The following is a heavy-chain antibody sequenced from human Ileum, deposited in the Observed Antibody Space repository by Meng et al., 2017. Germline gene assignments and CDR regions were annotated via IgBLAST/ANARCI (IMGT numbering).Heavy chain of an antibody. CDR1: GGSISSGTW. V-gene: IGHV4-4*02. J-gene: IGHJ4*02. CDR2: FHPGSGA. CDR3: AKNGAYCLES. D-gene: IGHD2-21*01. Sequence: QVQLPGSGPGLVKPSGTPSLTFAVSGGSISSGTWLSWVRQPPGKGLQWIGEFHPGSGATYNPSLKARVTISVDTSMQQFSLQLTSVTAADTAVYYCAKNGAYCLESWGQGTLVTVSS.